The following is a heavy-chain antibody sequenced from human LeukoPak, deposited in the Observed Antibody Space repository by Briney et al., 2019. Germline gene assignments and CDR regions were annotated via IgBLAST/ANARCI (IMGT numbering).Heavy chain of an antibody. CDR2: ISGNGGNT. Sequence: GGSLRLSCAVSGFTLSNYGMRWVRQAPGKGLEWVAGISGNGGNTNYADSVKGRFTISRDNPKNPLYLQINSLRAEDTAVYFCAKRGVVIRVILVGFHKEAYYFDSWGQGALVIVSS. D-gene: IGHD3-22*01. CDR3: AKRGVVIRVILVGFHKEAYYFDS. J-gene: IGHJ4*02. CDR1: GFTLSNYG. V-gene: IGHV3-23*01.